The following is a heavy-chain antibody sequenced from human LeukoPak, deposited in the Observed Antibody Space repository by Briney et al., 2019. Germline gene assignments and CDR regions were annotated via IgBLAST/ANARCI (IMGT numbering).Heavy chain of an antibody. V-gene: IGHV1-69*05. Sequence: SVKVSCKASGGTFSSYAISWVRQAPGQGLEWMGGIIPIFGTADYAQKFQGRVTITTDESTSTAYMELSSLRSEDTTVYYCARQSYYYDSSGYYYDAFDIWGQGTMVTVSS. D-gene: IGHD3-22*01. J-gene: IGHJ3*02. CDR3: ARQSYYYDSSGYYYDAFDI. CDR2: IIPIFGTA. CDR1: GGTFSSYA.